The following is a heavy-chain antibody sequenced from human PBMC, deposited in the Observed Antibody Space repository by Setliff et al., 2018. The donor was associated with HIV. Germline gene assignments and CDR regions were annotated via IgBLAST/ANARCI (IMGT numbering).Heavy chain of an antibody. V-gene: IGHV4-39*07. J-gene: IGHJ4*02. D-gene: IGHD2-15*01. CDR3: ARKPGFCSGGGCRGYFDY. CDR1: GGSISSSSYY. Sequence: PSETLSLTCTVSGGSISSSSYYWGWIRQPPGKGLERIGSIDYSGSTYYIPSLKSRVTISVDTSKSQFSQKLSSVTAADTAVYYCARKPGFCSGGGCRGYFDYWGQGKLVTVSS. CDR2: IDYSGST.